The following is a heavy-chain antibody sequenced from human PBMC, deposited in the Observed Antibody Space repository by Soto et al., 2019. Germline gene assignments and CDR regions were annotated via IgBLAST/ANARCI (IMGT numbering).Heavy chain of an antibody. CDR2: ISGSGGST. Sequence: RGSLRLSCAASGFTFSSESMSWVRQAPGKGLEWVSAISGSGGSTYYADSVKGRFTISRDNSKNTLYLQMNSLRAEDTAVYYCARDMSGGTYNYYYGMDVWGQGTTVTVSS. D-gene: IGHD1-26*01. CDR3: ARDMSGGTYNYYYGMDV. V-gene: IGHV3-23*01. J-gene: IGHJ6*02. CDR1: GFTFSSES.